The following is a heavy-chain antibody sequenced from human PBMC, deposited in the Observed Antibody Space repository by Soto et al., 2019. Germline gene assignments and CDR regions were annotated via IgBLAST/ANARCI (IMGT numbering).Heavy chain of an antibody. V-gene: IGHV3-15*07. CDR1: GFTFNRAW. J-gene: IGHJ4*02. Sequence: EVQLAESGGDLVEPGGSLRLSCAASGFTFNRAWMNWVRQTPGKGLEWVGRIKSKINGATIDYAAPVKGRFTISRDDSENAVSLEMNSLNTEDTAVYYCTADLPDWGAYAFEYWCQGILVTVSS. CDR2: IKSKINGATI. D-gene: IGHD3-16*01. CDR3: TADLPDWGAYAFEY.